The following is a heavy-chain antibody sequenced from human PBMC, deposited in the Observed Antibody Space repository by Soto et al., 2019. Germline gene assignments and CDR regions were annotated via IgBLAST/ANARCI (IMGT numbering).Heavy chain of an antibody. Sequence: GGSLRLSCAASGFTVSSNYMSWVRQAPGKGLEWVSVIYSGGSTYYADSVKGRLTISRDNSKNTLYLQMNSLRAEDTAVYYCARDRVQAAIRYYGMDVWGQGTTVTVSS. CDR3: ARDRVQAAIRYYGMDV. CDR1: GFTVSSNY. CDR2: IYSGGST. V-gene: IGHV3-53*05. J-gene: IGHJ6*02. D-gene: IGHD2-2*02.